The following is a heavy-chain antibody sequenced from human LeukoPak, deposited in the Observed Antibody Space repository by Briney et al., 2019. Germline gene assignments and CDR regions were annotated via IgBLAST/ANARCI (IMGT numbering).Heavy chain of an antibody. CDR3: ARRSLIYYDSSGYYGWFDP. D-gene: IGHD3-22*01. Sequence: SETLSLTCAVYGGSISSGGYSWSWIRQPPGKGLEWIGYIYHSGSTYYNPSLKSRVTISVDRSKNQFSLKLSSVTAADTAVYYCARRSLIYYDSSGYYGWFDPWGQGTLVTVSS. CDR1: GGSISSGGYS. J-gene: IGHJ5*02. CDR2: IYHSGST. V-gene: IGHV4-30-2*01.